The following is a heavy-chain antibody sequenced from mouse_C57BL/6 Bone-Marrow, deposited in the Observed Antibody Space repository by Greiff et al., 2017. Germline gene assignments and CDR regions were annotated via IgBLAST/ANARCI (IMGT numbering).Heavy chain of an antibody. V-gene: IGHV5-4*01. Sequence: EVQLVESGGGLVKPGGSLKLSCAASGFTFSSYAMSWVRQTPEKRLEWVATISDGGSYTYYPDNVKGRFTISRDNAKNNLYLQMSHLKSEDTAMYYCARGGFIEGFAYWGQGTLVTVSA. D-gene: IGHD1-1*01. J-gene: IGHJ3*01. CDR1: GFTFSSYA. CDR2: ISDGGSYT. CDR3: ARGGFIEGFAY.